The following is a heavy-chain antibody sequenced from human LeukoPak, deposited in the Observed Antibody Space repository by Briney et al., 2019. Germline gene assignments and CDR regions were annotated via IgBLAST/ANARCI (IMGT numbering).Heavy chain of an antibody. J-gene: IGHJ6*02. CDR3: ARGNDILTGYYDDYYYYGMDV. CDR1: GGSISSGDYY. CDR2: IYYSGST. D-gene: IGHD3-9*01. V-gene: IGHV4-30-4*01. Sequence: SETLSLTCTVSGGSISSGDYYWSWIRQPPGKGLEWIGYIYYSGSTYYNPSLKSRVTISADTSKNQFSLKLSSVTAADTAVYYSARGNDILTGYYDDYYYYGMDVWGQGTTVTVSS.